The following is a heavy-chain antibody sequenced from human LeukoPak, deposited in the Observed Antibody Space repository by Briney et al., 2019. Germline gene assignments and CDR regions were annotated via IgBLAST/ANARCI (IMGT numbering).Heavy chain of an antibody. D-gene: IGHD5-12*01. V-gene: IGHV4-39*01. J-gene: IGHJ5*02. CDR3: ARHVIYSGVYSYWFDP. Sequence: SETLSLTCTVSGGSVSSSPYHWGWIRQPPGEGLEWIGTVHYSGNTYFNPSLKSRVTISVDTSKNLFSLRLSSVTAADTAVYYCARHVIYSGVYSYWFDPWGLGTLVTVSS. CDR1: GGSVSSSPYH. CDR2: VHYSGNT.